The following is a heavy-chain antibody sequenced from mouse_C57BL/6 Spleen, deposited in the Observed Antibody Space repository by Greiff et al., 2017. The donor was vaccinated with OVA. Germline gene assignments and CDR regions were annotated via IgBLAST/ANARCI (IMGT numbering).Heavy chain of an antibody. Sequence: QVHVKQPGAELVKPGASVKMSCKASGYTFTSYWITWVKQRPGQGLEWIGDIYPGSGSTNYNEKFKSKATLTVDTSSSTAYMQLSSLTSEDSAVYYCVAVVAPWAMDYWGQGTSVTVSS. D-gene: IGHD1-1*01. CDR3: VAVVAPWAMDY. CDR1: GYTFTSYW. J-gene: IGHJ4*01. CDR2: IYPGSGST. V-gene: IGHV1-55*01.